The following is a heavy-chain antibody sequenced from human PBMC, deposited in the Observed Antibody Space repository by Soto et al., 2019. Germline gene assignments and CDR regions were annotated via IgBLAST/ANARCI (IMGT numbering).Heavy chain of an antibody. D-gene: IGHD3-16*01. Sequence: QVQLVQSGAEVKKPGSSVRVSCKASGTIFSSYTISWVRQAPGQGLEWMGRIIPILGETNSAQKFQGRVTLTPDKSTNTAYMELNSLRLEDTALYYCARGLGGRMDDWGQGTTVTVSS. CDR1: GTIFSSYT. CDR2: IIPILGET. V-gene: IGHV1-69*08. J-gene: IGHJ6*02. CDR3: ARGLGGRMDD.